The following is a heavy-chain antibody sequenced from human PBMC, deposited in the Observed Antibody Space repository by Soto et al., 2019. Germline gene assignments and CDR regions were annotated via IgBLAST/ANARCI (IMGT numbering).Heavy chain of an antibody. V-gene: IGHV1-69*08. CDR2: IMPLLGRP. Sequence: QVQLVQSGAELKKPGASVTLSCKASGGTFSSDSVSWVRQAPGQGLEWMGRIMPLLGRPSLAQQFQGRVTITADKTTNAVFLGLTNLKADDTAVYFCATGSPPAWSLDYWGQGTLVSVSS. CDR3: ATGSPPAWSLDY. CDR1: GGTFSSDS. D-gene: IGHD2-8*01. J-gene: IGHJ4*02.